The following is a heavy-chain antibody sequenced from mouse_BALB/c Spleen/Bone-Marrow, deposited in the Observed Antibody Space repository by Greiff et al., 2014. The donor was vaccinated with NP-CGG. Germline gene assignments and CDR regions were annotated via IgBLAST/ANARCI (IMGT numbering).Heavy chain of an antibody. CDR1: GFNIKDTY. J-gene: IGHJ2*01. D-gene: IGHD2-4*01. CDR2: IDPANGNT. CDR3: AGGYYDYDLDY. V-gene: IGHV14-3*02. Sequence: VHVKQSGAELVKPGASVKLSCTASGFNIKDTYMHWVKQRPEQGLEWIGRIDPANGNTKYDPKFQGKATITADTSSNTAYLQLSSLTSEDTAVYYCAGGYYDYDLDYWGQGTTLTVSS.